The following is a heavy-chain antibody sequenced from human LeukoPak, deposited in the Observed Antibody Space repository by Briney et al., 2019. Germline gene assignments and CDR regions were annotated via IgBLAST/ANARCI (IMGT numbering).Heavy chain of an antibody. Sequence: SQTLSLTCTVSGGSISSGGYYWSWIRQPPGKGLEWIGYIYHSGSTYYNPSLKSRVTISVDRSKNQFSLKLSSVTAADTAVYYCARDVAAAGTGGVGAFDIWGQGTMVTVSS. CDR3: ARDVAAAGTGGVGAFDI. CDR2: IYHSGST. D-gene: IGHD6-13*01. J-gene: IGHJ3*02. CDR1: GGSISSGGYY. V-gene: IGHV4-30-2*01.